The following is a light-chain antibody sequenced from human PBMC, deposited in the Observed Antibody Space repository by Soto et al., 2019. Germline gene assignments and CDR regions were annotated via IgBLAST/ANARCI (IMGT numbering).Light chain of an antibody. CDR3: QQRMNWPLT. V-gene: IGKV1-39*01. Sequence: DIQMTQSPSSLSASVGDRFTITCRASQGISTYLNWYQQKPGKAPKVLIYAASSLQSGVPARFSGSGSGTDYTLTISSLEPEDIAVYYCQQRMNWPLTFGGGTKVDIK. CDR2: AAS. CDR1: QGISTY. J-gene: IGKJ4*01.